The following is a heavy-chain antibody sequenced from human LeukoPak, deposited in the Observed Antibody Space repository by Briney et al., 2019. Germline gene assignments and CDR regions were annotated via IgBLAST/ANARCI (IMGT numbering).Heavy chain of an antibody. Sequence: GGSLRLSCAASGFTFSSYGMHWVRQAPGKGLEWVAFIRYDGSNKYYADSVKGRFTISRDNSKNTLYLQMNSLRAEDTAVYYCATLPNCSYGHPYYFDSWGQGTLVTVSS. CDR2: IRYDGSNK. CDR1: GFTFSSYG. J-gene: IGHJ4*02. CDR3: ATLPNCSYGHPYYFDS. D-gene: IGHD5-18*01. V-gene: IGHV3-30*02.